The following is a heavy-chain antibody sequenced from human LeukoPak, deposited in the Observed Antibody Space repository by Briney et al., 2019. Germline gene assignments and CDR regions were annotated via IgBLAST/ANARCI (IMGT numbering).Heavy chain of an antibody. CDR3: ARASVLRYFDWLLNPFDY. CDR1: GFTFSSYA. V-gene: IGHV3-30*04. J-gene: IGHJ4*02. D-gene: IGHD3-9*01. Sequence: GRSLRLSCAASGFTFSSYAMHWVRQAPGKGLEWVAVIPYDGSNKYYADSVKSRFTISRDNSKNTLYLQMNSLRAEDTAVYYCARASVLRYFDWLLNPFDYWGQGTLVTVS. CDR2: IPYDGSNK.